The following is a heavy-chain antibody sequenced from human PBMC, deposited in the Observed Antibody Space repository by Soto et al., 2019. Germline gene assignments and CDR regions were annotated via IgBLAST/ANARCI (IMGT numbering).Heavy chain of an antibody. J-gene: IGHJ4*02. CDR3: SRVDPGETSPFDH. D-gene: IGHD3-10*01. CDR1: GYTFTIYG. Sequence: ASVKVSCKASGYTFTIYGISWVRQAPGQGLEWMGWISAYNGNTNYAQSFQGRVTMTRDTSTSTVCMEVSSLRSEDTAVYYCSRVDPGETSPFDHWGQGTLVTVSS. CDR2: ISAYNGNT. V-gene: IGHV1-18*01.